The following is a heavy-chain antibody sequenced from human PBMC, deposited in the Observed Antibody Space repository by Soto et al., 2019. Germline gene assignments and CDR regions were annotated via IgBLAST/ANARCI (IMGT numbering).Heavy chain of an antibody. V-gene: IGHV3-30*03. D-gene: IGHD3-22*01. CDR3: ARDLAPGLNYYDSSGSDY. CDR1: GFTFSSYG. CDR2: ISYDGSNK. Sequence: PGGSLRLSCAASGFTFSSYGMHWVRQAPGKGLEWVAVISYDGSNKYYADSVKGRFTISRDNSKNSLYLQINSLRAEDTAVYYFARDLAPGLNYYDSSGSDYWGQGTLVTVSS. J-gene: IGHJ4*02.